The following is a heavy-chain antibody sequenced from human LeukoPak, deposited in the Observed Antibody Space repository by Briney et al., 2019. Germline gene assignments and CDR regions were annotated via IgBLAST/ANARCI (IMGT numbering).Heavy chain of an antibody. CDR2: ISGSGGST. D-gene: IGHD2-21*02. CDR3: AKDPAYCGGDCYSEYYFDY. Sequence: GGSLRLSCAASGFTFSSYAMSWVRQAPGKGLEWVSAISGSGGSTYYADSVKGRFTISRDNSKNTLYPQMNSLRAEDTAVYYCAKDPAYCGGDCYSEYYFDYWGQGTLVTVSS. CDR1: GFTFSSYA. J-gene: IGHJ4*02. V-gene: IGHV3-23*01.